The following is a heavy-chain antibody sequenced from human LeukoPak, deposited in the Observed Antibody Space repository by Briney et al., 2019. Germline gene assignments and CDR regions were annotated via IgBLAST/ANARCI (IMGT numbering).Heavy chain of an antibody. CDR2: ISSSSSYI. CDR3: ARGHVLRYFDWLPDPFDY. J-gene: IGHJ4*02. Sequence: GGSLRLSCAASGFTFSSYSMNWVRQAPGKGLEWVSSISSSSSYIYYADSVKGRFTISRDNAKNSLYLQMNSLRAEDTAVYYCARGHVLRYFDWLPDPFDYWGQGPLVTVSS. V-gene: IGHV3-21*01. CDR1: GFTFSSYS. D-gene: IGHD3-9*01.